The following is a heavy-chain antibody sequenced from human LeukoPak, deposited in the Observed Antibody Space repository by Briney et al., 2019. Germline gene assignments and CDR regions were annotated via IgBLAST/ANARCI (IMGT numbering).Heavy chain of an antibody. Sequence: GGSLRLSCAASGFIFSNYWMSWVRQAPGKGLEWVSYISSSGNTTYNADSVKGRFSITRDNAKNSLYLQMNSLRAEDTAVYYCARDGGSAWFLDYWGQGTLVTVSS. V-gene: IGHV3-11*04. J-gene: IGHJ4*02. CDR3: ARDGGSAWFLDY. CDR1: GFIFSNYW. CDR2: ISSSGNTT. D-gene: IGHD6-19*01.